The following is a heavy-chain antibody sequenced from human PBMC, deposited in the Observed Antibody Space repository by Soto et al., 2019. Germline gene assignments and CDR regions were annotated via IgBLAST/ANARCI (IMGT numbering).Heavy chain of an antibody. CDR2: IIPILGIA. CDR1: GGTFSSYT. J-gene: IGHJ4*02. V-gene: IGHV1-69*02. CDR3: AMEYWRTTSSDRDY. Sequence: QVQLVQSGAEVKKPGSSVKVSCKASGGTFSSYTISWVRQAPGQGLEWMGRIIPILGIANHAQKFQGRVTITADKSTSTADMELPSLRSEAPAVYYGAMEYWRTTSSDRDYWGQGTLVTVSA. D-gene: IGHD2-2*02.